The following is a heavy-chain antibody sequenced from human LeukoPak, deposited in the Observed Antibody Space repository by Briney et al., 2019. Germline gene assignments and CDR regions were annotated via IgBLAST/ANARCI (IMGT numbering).Heavy chain of an antibody. D-gene: IGHD5-18*01. CDR2: IYYSGST. Sequence: SETLSLSCTVSGGSISSYYWSWIRQPPGKGLEWIRYIYYSGSTNYNPSLKSRVTISVDTSKNQFSLKLSSVTAADTAAYYCARWGYSYGSPFDPWGQGTLVTVSS. V-gene: IGHV4-59*01. CDR1: GGSISSYY. CDR3: ARWGYSYGSPFDP. J-gene: IGHJ5*02.